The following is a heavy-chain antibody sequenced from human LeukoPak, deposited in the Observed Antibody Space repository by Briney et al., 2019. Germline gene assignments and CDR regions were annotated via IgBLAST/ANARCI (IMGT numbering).Heavy chain of an antibody. CDR1: GFTFNVYG. V-gene: IGHV3-33*01. Sequence: GGSLRLSCAASGFTFNVYGMHWVRQAPGKGLEWVGVIWNDGSNKYYADSVKGRFTISRDNSKNTLYLQMNSLRAEDTAVYSCARASGPFDYWGQGTLVTVSS. J-gene: IGHJ4*02. CDR3: ARASGPFDY. D-gene: IGHD3-10*01. CDR2: IWNDGSNK.